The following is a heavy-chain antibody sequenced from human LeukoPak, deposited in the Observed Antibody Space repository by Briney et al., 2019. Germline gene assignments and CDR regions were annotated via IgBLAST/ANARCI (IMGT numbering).Heavy chain of an antibody. D-gene: IGHD6-6*01. V-gene: IGHV3-21*01. Sequence: GGSLRLSCAASGFTFSSYSMNWVRQAPGKGLEWVSSISSSSSYIYYADSVKGRFTISRDNAKNSLYLQMNSLRAEDTAVYYCARLPMGITARLNYFDYWGQGTLVTVSS. CDR3: ARLPMGITARLNYFDY. CDR2: ISSSSSYI. CDR1: GFTFSSYS. J-gene: IGHJ4*02.